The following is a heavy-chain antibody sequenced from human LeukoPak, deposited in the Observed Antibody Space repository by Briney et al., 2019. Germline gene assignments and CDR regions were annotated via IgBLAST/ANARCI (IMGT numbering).Heavy chain of an antibody. D-gene: IGHD4-17*01. J-gene: IGHJ4*02. V-gene: IGHV3-49*04. CDR1: GFTVGDYA. CDR3: TRVPDYGDYYDY. CDR2: IRSKAYGGTT. Sequence: GGSLRLSCTVSGFTVGDYAMSWVRQAPGKGLEWVGFIRSKAYGGTTEYAASVKGRFTISRDDSKSIAYLQMNSLKTEDTAVYYCTRVPDYGDYYDYWGQGTLVTVSS.